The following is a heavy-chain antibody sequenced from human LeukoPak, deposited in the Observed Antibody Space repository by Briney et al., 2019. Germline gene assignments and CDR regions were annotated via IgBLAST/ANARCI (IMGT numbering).Heavy chain of an antibody. J-gene: IGHJ5*02. D-gene: IGHD3-10*01. Sequence: SETLSLTCTVSGGPISSYYWSWIRQPPGKGLEWIGYIYYSGSTNYNPSLKSRVTISVDTSKNQFSLKLSSVTAADTAVYYCARGPSILLWFGELSWFDPWGQGTLVTVSS. V-gene: IGHV4-59*01. CDR3: ARGPSILLWFGELSWFDP. CDR1: GGPISSYY. CDR2: IYYSGST.